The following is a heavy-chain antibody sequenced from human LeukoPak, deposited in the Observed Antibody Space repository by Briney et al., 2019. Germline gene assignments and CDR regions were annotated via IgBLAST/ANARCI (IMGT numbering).Heavy chain of an antibody. J-gene: IGHJ6*03. D-gene: IGHD6-19*01. CDR1: GYMYTGYH. CDR2: INTNSGGT. V-gene: IGHV1-2*02. Sequence: ASVNVSCKASGYMYTGYHMHWVRQAPGQGREWMGWINTNSGGTNYAQKFQGRVTMTRDTSISTAYMDLNRLRSDDTAVYYCARVVAVTGTPVYYMDVWGKGTTVTVSS. CDR3: ARVVAVTGTPVYYMDV.